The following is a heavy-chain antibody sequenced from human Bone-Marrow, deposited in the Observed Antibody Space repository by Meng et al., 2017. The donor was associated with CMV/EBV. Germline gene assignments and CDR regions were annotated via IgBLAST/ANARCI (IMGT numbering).Heavy chain of an antibody. V-gene: IGHV3-74*01. CDR2: INSDGSST. Sequence: GESLKISCAASGFTFSSYWMHWVRQAPGKGLVWVSRINSDGSSTSYADSVKGRFTISRDNAKNTLYLQMNSLRAEDTAVYYCARARVPAAIYQYYFDYWGHGTLVTVSS. CDR1: GFTFSSYW. D-gene: IGHD2-2*02. J-gene: IGHJ4*01. CDR3: ARARVPAAIYQYYFDY.